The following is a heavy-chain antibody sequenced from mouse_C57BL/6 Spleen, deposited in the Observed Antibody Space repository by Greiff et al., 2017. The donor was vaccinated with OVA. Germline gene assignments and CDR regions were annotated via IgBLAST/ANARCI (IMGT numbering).Heavy chain of an antibody. D-gene: IGHD2-14*01. V-gene: IGHV1-50*01. CDR3: ARPYYRVAGFAY. Sequence: VQLQQPGAELVKPGASVKLSCKASGYTFTSYWMQWVKQRPGQGLEWIGEIDPSDSYPNSNQKFKGKATLTVDTSSSTAYMQLSSLTSEDSAVYFCARPYYRVAGFAYWGQGTLVTVSA. CDR2: IDPSDSYP. CDR1: GYTFTSYW. J-gene: IGHJ3*01.